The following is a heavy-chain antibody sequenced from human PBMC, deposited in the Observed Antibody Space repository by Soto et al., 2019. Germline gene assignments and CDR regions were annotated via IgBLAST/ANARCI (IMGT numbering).Heavy chain of an antibody. CDR2: IIPIFGTA. Sequence: ASVKVSCKASGGTFSSYAISWVRQAPGQGLEWMGGIIPIFGTANYAQKFQGRVTITADESTSTAYMELSSLRSEDTAVYYCARADCSSTSCELDYYGMGVWGQGTTVTVSS. V-gene: IGHV1-69*13. D-gene: IGHD2-2*01. CDR1: GGTFSSYA. CDR3: ARADCSSTSCELDYYGMGV. J-gene: IGHJ6*02.